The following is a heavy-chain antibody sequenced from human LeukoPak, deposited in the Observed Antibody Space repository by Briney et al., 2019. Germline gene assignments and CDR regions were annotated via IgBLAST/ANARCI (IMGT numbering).Heavy chain of an antibody. CDR1: GYSFTSYW. V-gene: IGHV5-51*01. CDR2: IYPGDSDT. Sequence: GESLKISRKGSGYSFTSYWIGWVRQMPGKGLEWMGIIYPGDSDTRYSPAFQGQVTISADKSISTAYLQWSSLKASDTAMYYRARFTGYNSNYFDYWGQGTLVTVSS. J-gene: IGHJ4*02. D-gene: IGHD5-24*01. CDR3: ARFTGYNSNYFDY.